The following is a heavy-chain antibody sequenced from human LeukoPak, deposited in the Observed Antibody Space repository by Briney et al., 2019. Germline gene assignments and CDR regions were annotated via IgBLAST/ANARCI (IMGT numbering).Heavy chain of an antibody. V-gene: IGHV4-59*01. CDR3: ARGSDSSTLNWFDP. D-gene: IGHD6-13*01. Sequence: PSETLSLTCSVSGGSISSNYWSWIRPPPGKGLEWVGYINYSGSTNYNPSLKSRVTMSVDTSKNQFSLKVTSVTAADTGVYYCARGSDSSTLNWFDPWGQGTLVSVSS. CDR2: INYSGST. CDR1: GGSISSNY. J-gene: IGHJ5*02.